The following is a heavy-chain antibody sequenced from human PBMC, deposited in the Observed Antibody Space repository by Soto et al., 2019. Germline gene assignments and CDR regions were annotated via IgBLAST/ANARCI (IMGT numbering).Heavy chain of an antibody. Sequence: VASVKVSCKASGYSFTSYAMHWVRQAPGQRLEWMGWINAGNGNTKYSQKFQGRVTITRDTSASTAYMELSSLRSEDTAVYYCASELLGYCSGGSCYQIDYWGQGTLVTVSS. D-gene: IGHD2-15*01. CDR3: ASELLGYCSGGSCYQIDY. V-gene: IGHV1-3*01. CDR1: GYSFTSYA. CDR2: INAGNGNT. J-gene: IGHJ4*02.